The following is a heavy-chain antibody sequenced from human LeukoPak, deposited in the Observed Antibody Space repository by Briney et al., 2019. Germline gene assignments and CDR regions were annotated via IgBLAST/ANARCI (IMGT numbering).Heavy chain of an antibody. D-gene: IGHD2-15*01. CDR1: VFTFSSYA. CDR2: ISGSGGST. V-gene: IGHV3-23*01. Sequence: GGSLRLSCAASVFTFSSYAISCVRQAPGNGLKSFSAISGSGGSTYYEDCVKGWFTMSRDNSKKTLYLQMNSERAEDTAVYYCAKEAGLRGSIEVVWGQGTLVIVSS. J-gene: IGHJ4*02. CDR3: AKEAGLRGSIEVV.